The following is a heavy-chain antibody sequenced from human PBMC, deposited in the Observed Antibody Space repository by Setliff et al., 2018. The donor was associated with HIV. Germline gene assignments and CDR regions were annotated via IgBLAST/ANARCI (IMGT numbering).Heavy chain of an antibody. Sequence: HPGGSLRLSCAASGFTFSIYAMHWVRQAPGKGLEWVAFISYDGSYEYYADSVKGRFTISRDNSKNTLYLQMNSLRAEDTAVYYCAKDDVPRDFDIWGQGTMVTVSS. CDR2: ISYDGSYE. J-gene: IGHJ3*02. V-gene: IGHV3-30*04. CDR1: GFTFSIYA. CDR3: AKDDVPRDFDI.